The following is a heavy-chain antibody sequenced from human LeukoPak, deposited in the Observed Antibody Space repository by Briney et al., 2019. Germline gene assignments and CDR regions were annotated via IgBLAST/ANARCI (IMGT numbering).Heavy chain of an antibody. CDR1: GGSISSYY. J-gene: IGHJ6*03. D-gene: IGHD2-21*02. V-gene: IGHV4-59*01. CDR3: ARVLCGGDCHYYYYDYLDV. CDR2: IYYSGST. Sequence: SETLSLTCTVSGGSISSYYWSWIRQLPGKGLEWIGYIYYSGSTNYNPSLKSRVTISVDTSKNQFSLKLSSVTAADTAVYYCARVLCGGDCHYYYYDYLDVCGKGTTVTVSS.